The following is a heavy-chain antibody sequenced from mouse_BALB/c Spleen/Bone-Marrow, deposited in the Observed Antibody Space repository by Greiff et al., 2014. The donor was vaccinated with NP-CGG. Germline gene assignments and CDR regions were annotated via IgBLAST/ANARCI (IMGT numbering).Heavy chain of an antibody. CDR1: GFNIKDTY. D-gene: IGHD1-1*01. J-gene: IGHJ3*01. CDR2: IDPANGNT. CDR3: ANYYYGSSLFAY. Sequence: VQLQQSGAELVKPGASVKLSRTASGFNIKDTYMHWVKQRPEQGLEWIGRIDPANGNTKYDPKFQGKATITADTSSNTAYLQLSGLTSEDTAVYYCANYYYGSSLFAYWGQGTLVTVS. V-gene: IGHV14-3*02.